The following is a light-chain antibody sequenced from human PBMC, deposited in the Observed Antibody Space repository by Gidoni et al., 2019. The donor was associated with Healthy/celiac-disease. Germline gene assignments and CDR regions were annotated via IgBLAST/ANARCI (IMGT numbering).Light chain of an antibody. Sequence: QSVLTPPPSVSPAPGHKVTISCSGSSSNIGNNYVSWYQQLPGTAPKLLIYYNNKRPSGIPDRFSGSKSGTSATLGITGLQTGDEADYYCGTWDSSLSAGVFGGGTKLTVL. CDR3: GTWDSSLSAGV. V-gene: IGLV1-51*01. J-gene: IGLJ3*02. CDR2: YNN. CDR1: SSNIGNNY.